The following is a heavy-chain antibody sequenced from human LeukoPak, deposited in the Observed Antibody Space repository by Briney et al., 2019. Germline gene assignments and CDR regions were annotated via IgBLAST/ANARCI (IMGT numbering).Heavy chain of an antibody. D-gene: IGHD1-26*01. CDR2: IIPILGIA. J-gene: IGHJ4*02. CDR3: ARVVGARAYFDY. CDR1: GGTFSSYA. V-gene: IGHV1-69*04. Sequence: ASVTVSFKASGGTFSSYAISWVRQAPGQGREWMGRIIPILGIANYAQKFQGRVTITADKSTSTAYMELSSLRSEDTAVYYCARVVGARAYFDYWGQGTLVTVSS.